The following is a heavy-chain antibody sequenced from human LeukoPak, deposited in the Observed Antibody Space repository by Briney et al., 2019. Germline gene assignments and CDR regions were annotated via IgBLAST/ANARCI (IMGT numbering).Heavy chain of an antibody. J-gene: IGHJ4*02. CDR1: GGSISSSSYC. V-gene: IGHV4-39*01. D-gene: IGHD1-26*01. Sequence: SETLSLTCTVSGGSISSSSYCWGWIRQPPGKGLEWIGSLYYSGSTYNNPSLKSRVTISVDTSKSQFSLKLSSVTASDTAVYYCARGDVGATDYWGQGTLVTVSS. CDR3: ARGDVGATDY. CDR2: LYYSGST.